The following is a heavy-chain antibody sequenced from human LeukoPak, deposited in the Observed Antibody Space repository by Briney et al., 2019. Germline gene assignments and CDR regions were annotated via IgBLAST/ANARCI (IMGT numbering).Heavy chain of an antibody. Sequence: GGSLRLSCAASGFTFSGYGMHWVRQAPGKGLEWVAFIRYDGSNKYYADSVKGRFTVSRDNSKNTLYLQMNSLRAEDTAVYYCVRGAYSSSWLNFDYWGQGTLVTVSS. V-gene: IGHV3-30*02. D-gene: IGHD6-13*01. J-gene: IGHJ4*02. CDR2: IRYDGSNK. CDR1: GFTFSGYG. CDR3: VRGAYSSSWLNFDY.